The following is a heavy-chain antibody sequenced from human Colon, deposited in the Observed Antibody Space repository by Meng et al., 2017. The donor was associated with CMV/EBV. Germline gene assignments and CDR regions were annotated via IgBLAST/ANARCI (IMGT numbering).Heavy chain of an antibody. CDR1: VFSLTTSTVA. CDR3: AHRRTIFGGFDP. D-gene: IGHD3-3*01. J-gene: IGHJ5*02. CDR2: FYWNDDQ. V-gene: IGHV2-5*01. Sequence: FSVFSLTTSTVAVGWFRQPPGKALEWLALFYWNDDQRYSPSLRNRLTLTKDTSKNQLVLTMTNMDPVDTGTYFCAHRRTIFGGFDPWGQGSLVTVSS.